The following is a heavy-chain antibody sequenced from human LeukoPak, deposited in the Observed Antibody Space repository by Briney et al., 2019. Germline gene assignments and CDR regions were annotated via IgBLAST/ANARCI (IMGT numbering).Heavy chain of an antibody. Sequence: NPNSGGTNYVQKFQGRVTMTSDTSISTASMELSRLRSDDTAVYYCARYYCSSTSCYIDYWGQGTLVTVSS. CDR2: NPNSGGT. V-gene: IGHV1-2*02. D-gene: IGHD2-2*01. CDR3: ARYYCSSTSCYIDY. J-gene: IGHJ4*02.